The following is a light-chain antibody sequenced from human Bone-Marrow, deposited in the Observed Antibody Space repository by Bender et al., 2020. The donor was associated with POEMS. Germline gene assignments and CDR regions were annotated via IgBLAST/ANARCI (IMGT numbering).Light chain of an antibody. Sequence: QSALTQPASVSGSPGQSITISCTGTSSDVGGYNYVSWYQQHPGKAPKLMIYDVSNRPSGVSNRFSGFKSGNTASLTISGLQAEDEADYYCCSYTSSSTVVFGGGTKLTVL. CDR3: CSYTSSSTVV. CDR2: DVS. V-gene: IGLV2-14*01. CDR1: SSDVGGYNY. J-gene: IGLJ2*01.